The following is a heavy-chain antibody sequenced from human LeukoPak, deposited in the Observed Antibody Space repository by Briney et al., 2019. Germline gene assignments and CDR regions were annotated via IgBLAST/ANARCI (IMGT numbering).Heavy chain of an antibody. D-gene: IGHD6-13*01. V-gene: IGHV4-39*07. J-gene: IGHJ4*02. CDR2: IYYSGST. CDR1: GGSISSSSYY. CDR3: AREYSSSWPYYFDY. Sequence: SETLSLTCTVSGGSISSSSYYWGWIRQPPGKGLEWIGSIYYSGSTYYNPSLKSRVTISVDTSKNQFSLKLSSVTAADTAVYYCAREYSSSWPYYFDYWGQGTLVTVSS.